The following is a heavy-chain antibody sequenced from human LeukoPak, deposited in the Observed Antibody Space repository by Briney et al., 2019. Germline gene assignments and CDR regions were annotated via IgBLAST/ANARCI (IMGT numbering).Heavy chain of an antibody. CDR2: IYYSGST. D-gene: IGHD6-13*01. J-gene: IGHJ4*02. CDR1: GDSISSYY. V-gene: IGHV4-59*01. Sequence: SETLSLTCTVSGDSISSYYWRWIRQPPGKGLEWIAYIYYSGSTNYHPSLKSRVTISVDTSKNQFSLKLTSVTAADTAVYYCARMSGIAAAYNHLYFDFWGRGTLVTVSS. CDR3: ARMSGIAAAYNHLYFDF.